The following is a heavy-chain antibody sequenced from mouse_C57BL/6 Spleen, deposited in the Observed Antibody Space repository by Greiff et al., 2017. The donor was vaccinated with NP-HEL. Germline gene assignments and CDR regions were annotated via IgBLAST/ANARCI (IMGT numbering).Heavy chain of an antibody. J-gene: IGHJ3*01. CDR1: GYTFTSYT. Sequence: QVQLKQSGAELARPGASVKMSCKASGYTFTSYTMHWVKQRPGQGLEWIGYINPSSGYTKYNQKFKDKATLTADKSSSTAYMQLSSLTSEDSAVYYCAGDSNYAWFAYWGQGTLVTVSA. CDR2: INPSSGYT. CDR3: AGDSNYAWFAY. D-gene: IGHD2-5*01. V-gene: IGHV1-4*01.